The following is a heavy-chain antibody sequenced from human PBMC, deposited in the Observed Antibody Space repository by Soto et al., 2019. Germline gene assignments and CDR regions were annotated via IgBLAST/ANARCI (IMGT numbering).Heavy chain of an antibody. CDR1: GFTFSSYA. CDR2: ISGSGGST. CDR3: AKDGTSRYSYGLFDY. J-gene: IGHJ4*02. D-gene: IGHD5-18*01. V-gene: IGHV3-23*01. Sequence: GGSLRLSCAASGFTFSSYAMSWVRQAPGKGLEWVSAISGSGGSTYYADSVKGRFTISRDNSKNTLYLQMNSLRAEDTAVYYCAKDGTSRYSYGLFDYWGQGTLVTVSS.